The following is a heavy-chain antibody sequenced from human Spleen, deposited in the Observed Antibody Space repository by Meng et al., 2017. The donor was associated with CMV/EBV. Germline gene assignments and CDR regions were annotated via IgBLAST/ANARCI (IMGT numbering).Heavy chain of an antibody. CDR1: GGSISSGDYY. Sequence: LRLSCTVSGGSISSGDYYWTWIRQPPGKGLEWIGYIYYSGTTNYNPSLKSRLTISVDTSKQQFSLKVTSVNAADTAVYYCARKRYNDGLKGFDYWGQGTLVTVSS. J-gene: IGHJ4*02. CDR3: ARKRYNDGLKGFDY. D-gene: IGHD5-18*01. CDR2: IYYSGTT. V-gene: IGHV4-30-4*08.